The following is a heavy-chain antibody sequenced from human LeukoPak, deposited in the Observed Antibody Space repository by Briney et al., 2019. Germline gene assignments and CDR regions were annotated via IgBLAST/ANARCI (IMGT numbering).Heavy chain of an antibody. CDR1: GFTFSNAW. J-gene: IGHJ6*02. CDR3: TTEGDYYGSGSYYNYYYYGMDV. Sequence: GGSLRLSCAASGFTFSNAWMSWVRQAPGKGLEWVGRIKSETDGGTTDYAAPMKGRFTISRDDSKNTLYLQMNGLKTEDTAVYYCTTEGDYYGSGSYYNYYYYGMDVWGQGTTVTVSS. D-gene: IGHD3-10*01. CDR2: IKSETDGGTT. V-gene: IGHV3-15*01.